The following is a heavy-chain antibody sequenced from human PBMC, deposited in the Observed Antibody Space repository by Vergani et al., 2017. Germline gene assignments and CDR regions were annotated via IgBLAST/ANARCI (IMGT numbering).Heavy chain of an antibody. J-gene: IGHJ4*02. Sequence: QVQLVESGGGLVKPGGSLRLSCAASGFTFSDYYMSWIRQAPGKGLEWVSYISSSSSYTNYADSVKGRFTISRDNAKNSLYLQMNSLRAEDTAVYYCASARPGKQQLVLVGYFDYWGQGTLVTVSS. CDR3: ASARPGKQQLVLVGYFDY. CDR2: ISSSSSYT. V-gene: IGHV3-11*05. CDR1: GFTFSDYY. D-gene: IGHD6-13*01.